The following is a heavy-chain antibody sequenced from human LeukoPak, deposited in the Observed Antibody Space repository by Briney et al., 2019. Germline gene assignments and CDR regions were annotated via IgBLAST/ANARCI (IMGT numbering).Heavy chain of an antibody. D-gene: IGHD4-11*01. V-gene: IGHV4-30-2*01. CDR2: ISHSESA. CDR3: ARDGGTTSNPSHDTFAI. CDR1: GGSIISGANY. J-gene: IGHJ3*02. Sequence: PSQTLSLTCTVSGGSIISGANYWSWIRQPPGRGLEWIGYISHSESAYYSPSLESRITISVDRSKNQFSLKLKSVTAADTAIYYCARDGGTTSNPSHDTFAIWGQGTMVAVSS.